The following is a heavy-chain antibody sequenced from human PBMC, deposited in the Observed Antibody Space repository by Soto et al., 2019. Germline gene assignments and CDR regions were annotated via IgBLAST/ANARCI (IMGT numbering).Heavy chain of an antibody. CDR3: ARDKSCF. CDR1: GFTVSSNY. CDR2: IYSGCST. V-gene: IGHV3-66*01. D-gene: IGHD2-21*01. J-gene: IGHJ1*01. Sequence: EVQLVESGGGLVQPGGYLRLSCAASGFTVSSNYMSWVRQAPGQGLEWVSVIYSGCSTYYADSVKGRFTISRDNSKNTLNLQTNSLRAEDTAVYDCARDKSCFWGQGALVTFS.